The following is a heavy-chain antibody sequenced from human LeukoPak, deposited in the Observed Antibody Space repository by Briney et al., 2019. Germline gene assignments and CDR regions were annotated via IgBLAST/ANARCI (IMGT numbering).Heavy chain of an antibody. CDR2: IHHSGST. Sequence: SGTLSLTCTVSGGSISRDNWWGWVRQPPGKGLEWIGEIHHSGSTNYNPSLKSRVTISVDTSKNQFSLKLSSVTAADTAVYYCASWVREVIGFDPWGQGTLVTVSS. V-gene: IGHV4-4*02. D-gene: IGHD3-10*01. J-gene: IGHJ5*02. CDR1: GGSISRDNW. CDR3: ASWVREVIGFDP.